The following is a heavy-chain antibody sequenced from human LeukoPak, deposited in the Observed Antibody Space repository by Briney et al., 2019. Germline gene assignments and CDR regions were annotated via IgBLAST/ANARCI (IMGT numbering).Heavy chain of an antibody. V-gene: IGHV1-46*01. Sequence: ASVKVSCKASGYTFTSHYMHWVRQAPGQGLEWMGIINPNGGSTNYAQKFQGRVTVTRDMSTSTVYMELNSLRSEDMAVYYCAREGAYIGGSYPFDYWGQGTLVTVSS. CDR1: GYTFTSHY. J-gene: IGHJ4*02. CDR3: AREGAYIGGSYPFDY. D-gene: IGHD1-26*01. CDR2: INPNGGST.